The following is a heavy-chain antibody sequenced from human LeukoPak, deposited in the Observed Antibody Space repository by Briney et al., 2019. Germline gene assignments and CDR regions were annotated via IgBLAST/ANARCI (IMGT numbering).Heavy chain of an antibody. CDR1: GFTVSSNY. J-gene: IGHJ4*02. D-gene: IGHD2-15*01. V-gene: IGHV3-23*01. CDR3: AKRRIYFDY. CDR2: ISGSGGST. Sequence: GGSLRLSCAASGFTVSSNYMSWVRQAPGKGLEWVSAISGSGGSTYYADSVKGRFTISRDNSKNTLYLQMNSLRAEDTAVYYCAKRRIYFDYWGQGTLVTVSS.